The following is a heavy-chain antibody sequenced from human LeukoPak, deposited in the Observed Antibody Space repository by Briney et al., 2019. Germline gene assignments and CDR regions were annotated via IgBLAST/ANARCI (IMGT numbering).Heavy chain of an antibody. Sequence: GGSLRLSCAASGFTFGDYALHWVRQFPGKGLEWVSGISWNSGSIGYADSVKGRFTISRDNAKNSLYLQMNSLRAEDTALYYCAKGKALRYGGYDWDLDYWGQGTLVTVSS. J-gene: IGHJ4*02. D-gene: IGHD5-12*01. CDR2: ISWNSGSI. CDR3: AKGKALRYGGYDWDLDY. CDR1: GFTFGDYA. V-gene: IGHV3-9*01.